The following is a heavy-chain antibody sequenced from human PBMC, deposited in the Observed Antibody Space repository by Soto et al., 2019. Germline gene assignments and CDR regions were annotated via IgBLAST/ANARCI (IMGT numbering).Heavy chain of an antibody. D-gene: IGHD3-10*01. CDR3: AGEIVTSGGNNYFDP. CDR2: VYHTGDT. J-gene: IGHJ5*02. Sequence: SETLSLTCGVSGGTVASSHWWSWVRQSTGRGLEWIGNVYHTGDTNFNPSLQSRVTFSVDKSNNQFSLRLTSVTAADTGVYFRAGEIVTSGGNNYFDPWGPGTLVTVSS. V-gene: IGHV4-4*02. CDR1: GGTVASSHW.